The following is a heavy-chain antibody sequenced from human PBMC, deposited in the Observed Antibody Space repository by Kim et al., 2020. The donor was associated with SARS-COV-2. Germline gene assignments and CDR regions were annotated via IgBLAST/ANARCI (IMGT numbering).Heavy chain of an antibody. CDR3: TRSPGTTLAFCAAFD. CDR1: GFTFNDSP. V-gene: IGHV3-73*01. J-gene: IGHJ3*02. CDR2: IRSKANSYGT. D-gene: IGHD1-1*01. Sequence: GGSLRLSCAASGFTFNDSPMHWVRQASGKGLEWVGRIRSKANSYGTAYAVSVKGRFTISRDDSKNTAYLQMNSLKTEDTAVYYCTRSPGTTLAFCAAFD.